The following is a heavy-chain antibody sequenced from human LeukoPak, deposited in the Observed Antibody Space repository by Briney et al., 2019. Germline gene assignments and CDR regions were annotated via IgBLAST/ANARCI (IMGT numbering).Heavy chain of an antibody. CDR2: IYYSGST. V-gene: IGHV4-30-4*01. J-gene: IGHJ4*02. D-gene: IGHD6-13*01. CDR3: ARRGYSSRTPAVADRRGRASWPFDY. CDR1: GGSISSGDYY. Sequence: SQTLSLTCTVSGGSISSGDYYWSWIRQPPGKGLEWIGYIYYSGSTYYNPSLKSRVTISVDTSKNQFSLKLSSVTAADTAVYYCARRGYSSRTPAVADRRGRASWPFDYWGQGTLVTVSS.